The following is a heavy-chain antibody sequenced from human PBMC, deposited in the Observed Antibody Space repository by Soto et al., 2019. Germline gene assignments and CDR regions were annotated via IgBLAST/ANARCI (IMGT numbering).Heavy chain of an antibody. Sequence: SETLSLTCTVSGGSISSSSYYWGWIRQPPGKGLEWIGSIYYSGSTYYNPSLRSRVTISVDTSKNQFSLKLSSVTAADTAVYYCARTGSNSLSGYYYYYYGMDVWGQGTTVTAP. J-gene: IGHJ6*02. V-gene: IGHV4-39*01. D-gene: IGHD3-3*01. CDR2: IYYSGST. CDR1: GGSISSSSYY. CDR3: ARTGSNSLSGYYYYYYGMDV.